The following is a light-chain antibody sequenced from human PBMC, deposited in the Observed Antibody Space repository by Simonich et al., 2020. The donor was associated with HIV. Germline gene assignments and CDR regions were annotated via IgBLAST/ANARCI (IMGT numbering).Light chain of an antibody. J-gene: IGKJ5*01. CDR2: WAS. Sequence: DIVMTQSPDSLGVSLGERATINCKSSQSVLYTSNNKNYLAWYQQKPGKPPKLLIYWASTRESGVPDRFSGSGSGTDFTLTISSLQAEDVAVYYCQQYYSTPITFGQGTRLEIK. V-gene: IGKV4-1*01. CDR1: QSVLYTSNNKNY. CDR3: QQYYSTPIT.